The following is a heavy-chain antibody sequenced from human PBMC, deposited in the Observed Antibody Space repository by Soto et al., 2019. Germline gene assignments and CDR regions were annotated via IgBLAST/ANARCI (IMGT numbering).Heavy chain of an antibody. D-gene: IGHD3-10*01. CDR2: ISSNGGSK. Sequence: EVQLVESGGGLVQPGGSLRLSCAASGFTFSSYAMHWVRQAPGKGLEYVSAISSNGGSKYYANSVKGRFTISRDNSKNTLYLQMGSLRAEDMAVYYCARVGGSGSYYYYYMDVWGKGTTVTVSS. J-gene: IGHJ6*03. V-gene: IGHV3-64*01. CDR3: ARVGGSGSYYYYYMDV. CDR1: GFTFSSYA.